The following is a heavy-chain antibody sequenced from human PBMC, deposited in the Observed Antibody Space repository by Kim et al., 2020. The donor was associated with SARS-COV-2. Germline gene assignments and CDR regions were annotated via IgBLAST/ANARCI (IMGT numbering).Heavy chain of an antibody. CDR2: ISGSGGNT. Sequence: GGSLRLSCAASGFIFRNYAMTWVRQAPGKGLERVSIISGSGGNTYYADSVKGRFTISRDNSKNTLDLQMNSLRAEDTAVYSCAREVRGTRAFDVWGQGT. CDR3: AREVRGTRAFDV. V-gene: IGHV3-23*01. D-gene: IGHD1-1*01. CDR1: GFIFRNYA. J-gene: IGHJ3*01.